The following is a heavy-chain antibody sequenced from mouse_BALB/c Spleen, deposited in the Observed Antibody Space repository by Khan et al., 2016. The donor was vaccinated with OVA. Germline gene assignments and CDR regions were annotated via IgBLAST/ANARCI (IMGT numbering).Heavy chain of an antibody. CDR1: GFNINDYY. CDR2: IDPENGNS. J-gene: IGHJ2*01. CDR3: ATSILPYFAY. V-gene: IGHV14-1*02. D-gene: IGHD2-3*01. Sequence: VQLQQSGAELVRPGALVKLSCKGSGFNINDYYMQWVKQRPEQGLEWIGWIDPENGNSIYDPKFQGKASITADTSSNAAYLQLSSLTSDDTAVYYCATSILPYFAYWGQGTTLTVSS.